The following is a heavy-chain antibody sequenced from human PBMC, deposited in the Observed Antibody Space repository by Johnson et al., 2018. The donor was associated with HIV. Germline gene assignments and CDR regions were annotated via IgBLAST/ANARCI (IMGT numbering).Heavy chain of an antibody. D-gene: IGHD6-13*01. CDR1: VFAVSSNY. V-gene: IGHV3-66*01. J-gene: IGHJ3*02. CDR2: IYSGGST. CDR3: ARDGESQQLPLGDAFDI. Sequence: VQLVESGGGLVQSGGSLRLSCGVSVFAVSSNYMSWVRQAPGKGLEWVSIIYSGGSTYYAESVKGRFTISRDNSKNTLYLQMNNLRVEDTAVYYCARDGESQQLPLGDAFDIWGQGTMVTVSS.